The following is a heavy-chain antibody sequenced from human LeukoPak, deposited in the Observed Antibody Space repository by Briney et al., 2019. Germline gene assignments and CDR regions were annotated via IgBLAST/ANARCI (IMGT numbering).Heavy chain of an antibody. CDR1: GGSFNTYY. Sequence: PSETLSLTCAVYGGSFNTYYWSWIRQPPGKGLEWIGEINHSGSTNYNPSLKSRVTISVDTSKNQFSLKLSSVTAADTAVYYCASPNKYSSLENGMDVWGQGTTVTVSS. D-gene: IGHD6-6*01. CDR3: ASPNKYSSLENGMDV. CDR2: INHSGST. J-gene: IGHJ6*02. V-gene: IGHV4-34*01.